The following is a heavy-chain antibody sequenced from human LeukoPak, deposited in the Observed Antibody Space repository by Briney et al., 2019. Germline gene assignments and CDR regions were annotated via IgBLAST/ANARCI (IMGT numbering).Heavy chain of an antibody. CDR2: IYHSGYT. CDR3: ASSKTNGDSSGWYAWFDP. V-gene: IGHV4-59*01. D-gene: IGHD6-19*01. CDR1: GGSINNYY. Sequence: SETLSLTCTVSGGSINNYYWSWIRQPPGKGLEWIGYIYHSGYTNYNPSLKSRVTISVDTSKNQFSLKLSSVTAADTAVYYCASSKTNGDSSGWYAWFDPWGQGTLVTVSS. J-gene: IGHJ5*02.